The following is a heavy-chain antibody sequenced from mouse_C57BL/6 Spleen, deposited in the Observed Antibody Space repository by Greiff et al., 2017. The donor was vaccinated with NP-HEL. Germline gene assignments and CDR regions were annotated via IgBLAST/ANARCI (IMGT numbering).Heavy chain of an antibody. V-gene: IGHV1-72*01. CDR1: GYTFTSYW. J-gene: IGHJ2*01. CDR2: LDPNRGGT. CDR3: ARDYYYGFDY. D-gene: IGHD1-1*01. Sequence: QVQLQQPGAELVKPGASVKLSCKASGYTFTSYWMLWVKQRPGRGLEWIGRLDPNRGGTKYNEKFKSKATLTVDKPSSTAYMQLSSLTSEDSAVYYCARDYYYGFDYWGQGTTLTVSS.